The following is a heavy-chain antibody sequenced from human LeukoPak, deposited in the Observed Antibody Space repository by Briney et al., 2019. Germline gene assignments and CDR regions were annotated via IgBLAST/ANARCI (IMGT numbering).Heavy chain of an antibody. CDR2: IYHSGST. CDR3: ARGGQQLVYYMDV. D-gene: IGHD6-13*01. Sequence: PSETLSLTCTVSGYSISSGYYWGWIRQPPGKGLEWIGSIYHSGSTYYNPSLKSRVTISVDTSKNQFSLKLSSVTAADTAVYYCARGGQQLVYYMDVWGKGTTVTVSS. CDR1: GYSISSGYY. J-gene: IGHJ6*03. V-gene: IGHV4-38-2*02.